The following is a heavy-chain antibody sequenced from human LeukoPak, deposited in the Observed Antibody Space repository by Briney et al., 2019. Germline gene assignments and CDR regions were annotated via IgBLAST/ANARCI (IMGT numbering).Heavy chain of an antibody. CDR2: IYYSGST. CDR1: GGSISSYY. CDR3: ARERRAFDI. Sequence: SETLSLTCTVSGGSISSYYWSWIRQPPGKGLEWIGYIYYSGSTNYNPSLKSRVAISVDTSKNQFSLKLSSVTAADTAVYYCARERRAFDIWGQGTMVTVSS. J-gene: IGHJ3*02. V-gene: IGHV4-59*01.